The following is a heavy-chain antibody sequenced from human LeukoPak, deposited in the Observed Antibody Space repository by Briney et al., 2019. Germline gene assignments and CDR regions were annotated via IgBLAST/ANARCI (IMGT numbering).Heavy chain of an antibody. CDR1: GYSFTSYW. J-gene: IGHJ4*02. CDR2: IYPGDSDT. Sequence: GESLKISCKGSGYSFTSYWIGWVRQMPGKGLEWMGIIYPGDSDTRYSPSFQGQVTISADKSISTAYLQWSSLKASDTAMYYCARFYAGDSSGYYYLDYWGQGTLVTASS. CDR3: ARFYAGDSSGYYYLDY. V-gene: IGHV5-51*01. D-gene: IGHD3-22*01.